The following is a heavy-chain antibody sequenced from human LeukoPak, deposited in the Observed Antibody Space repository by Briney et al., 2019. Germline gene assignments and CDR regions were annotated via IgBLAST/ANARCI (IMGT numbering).Heavy chain of an antibody. CDR2: ISGTGTST. Sequence: GGSLRLSCAASGFTFSNYAMSWVRQAPGKGLEWVSGISGTGTSTYYAESVKGRFTVSRDNSKNTLYLQMNSLRAEDTAVYYCAKDSYFAVWGQGTLVTVSS. V-gene: IGHV3-23*01. D-gene: IGHD3-10*01. CDR3: AKDSYFAV. CDR1: GFTFSNYA. J-gene: IGHJ4*02.